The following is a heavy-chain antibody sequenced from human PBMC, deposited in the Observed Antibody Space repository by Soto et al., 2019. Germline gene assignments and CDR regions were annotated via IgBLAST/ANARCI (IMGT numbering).Heavy chain of an antibody. J-gene: IGHJ5*02. D-gene: IGHD2-2*01. V-gene: IGHV1-69*13. Sequence: SVKVSCKASGGTFTYHTVSWVRQSPGQGLEWMGGIIPLSNITTYAQKFQGRVTITADESTSTAYLELRSLTSDDTAVYFCARDRCSSTICYRWFDPWGQGTLVTVSS. CDR1: GGTFTYHT. CDR3: ARDRCSSTICYRWFDP. CDR2: IIPLSNIT.